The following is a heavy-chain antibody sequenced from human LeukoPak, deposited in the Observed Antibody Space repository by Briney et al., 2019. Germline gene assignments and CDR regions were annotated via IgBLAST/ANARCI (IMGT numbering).Heavy chain of an antibody. CDR3: AKDLSGHWCIDY. CDR2: ISDDGERK. V-gene: IGHV3-30*18. D-gene: IGHD4/OR15-4a*01. Sequence: PGGSLRLSCVASGFTYSNYYMHWVRQAPGKGLEWVAIISDDGERKFYADSVRGRITISRDKSKNTLFLQMNSPRADDTAVYFCAKDLSGHWCIDYWGQGTLVTVSS. CDR1: GFTYSNYY. J-gene: IGHJ4*02.